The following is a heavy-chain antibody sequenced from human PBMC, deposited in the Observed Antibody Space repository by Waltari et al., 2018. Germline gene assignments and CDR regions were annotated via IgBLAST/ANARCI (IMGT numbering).Heavy chain of an antibody. CDR3: AKAPSSSWYPRY. D-gene: IGHD6-13*01. Sequence: QVQLVESGGGVVQPGGSLRLSCAASGFTFRSYGMHWVRQAPGKGLEWVAFIRYDGSNKYYADSVKGRFTISRDNSKNTLYLQMNSLRAEDTAVYYCAKAPSSSWYPRYWGQGTLVTVSS. CDR2: IRYDGSNK. J-gene: IGHJ4*02. CDR1: GFTFRSYG. V-gene: IGHV3-30*02.